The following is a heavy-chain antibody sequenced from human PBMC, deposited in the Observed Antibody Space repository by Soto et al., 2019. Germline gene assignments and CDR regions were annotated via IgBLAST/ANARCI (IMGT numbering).Heavy chain of an antibody. CDR2: INPNGGST. D-gene: IGHD3-22*01. Sequence: ASVKVSCKASGYTFISYLIHWMRQAPGQGLEWMGIINPNGGSTNYARKFQGRVTMTRDTSASTAYMELSSLRSEDTAVYYCSRALPLLGPAYYYDSSGYYEFDYWGQG. CDR3: SRALPLLGPAYYYDSSGYYEFDY. V-gene: IGHV1-46*01. CDR1: GYTFISYL. J-gene: IGHJ4*02.